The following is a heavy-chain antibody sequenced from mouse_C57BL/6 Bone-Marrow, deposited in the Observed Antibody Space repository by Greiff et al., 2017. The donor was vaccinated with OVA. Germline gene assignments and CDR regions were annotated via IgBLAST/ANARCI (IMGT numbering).Heavy chain of an antibody. CDR3: ARGYYYGSSFYFDY. CDR1: GYTFTDYY. D-gene: IGHD1-1*01. V-gene: IGHV1-19*01. CDR2: INPYNGGT. Sequence: EVKLVESGPVLVKPGASVKMSCKASGYTFTDYYMNWVKQSHGKSLEWIGVINPYNGGTSYNQKFKGKATLTVDKSSSTAYMELNSLTSEDSAVDYCARGYYYGSSFYFDYWCQGTTLTVSS. J-gene: IGHJ2*01.